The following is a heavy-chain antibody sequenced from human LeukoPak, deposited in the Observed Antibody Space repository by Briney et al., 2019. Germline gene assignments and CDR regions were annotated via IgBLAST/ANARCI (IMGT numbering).Heavy chain of an antibody. CDR3: ARPHTRAYDSSGYFDY. D-gene: IGHD3-22*01. CDR2: INHSGST. CDR1: GGSFSGYY. V-gene: IGHV4-34*01. J-gene: IGHJ4*02. Sequence: SETLSLTCAVYGGSFSGYYWSWIRQPPGKGLEWIGEINHSGSTNYNPSLKSRVTISVDTSKNQSSLKLSSVTAADTAVYYCARPHTRAYDSSGYFDYWGQGNLVTVSS.